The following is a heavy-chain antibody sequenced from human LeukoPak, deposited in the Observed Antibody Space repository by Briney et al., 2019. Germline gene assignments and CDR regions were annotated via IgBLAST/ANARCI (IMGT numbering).Heavy chain of an antibody. CDR2: ISYTGTT. CDR1: GGSISSSGYY. Sequence: SETLSLTCGVSGGSISSSGYYWAWIRQPPGTGLEWIGSISYTGTTYCNPSLKSRLTISADRSKNQFSLKLTSVTAADTAVYYCARRRIVATIDYWGQGTLVTVSS. J-gene: IGHJ4*02. V-gene: IGHV4-39*01. D-gene: IGHD5-12*01. CDR3: ARRRIVATIDY.